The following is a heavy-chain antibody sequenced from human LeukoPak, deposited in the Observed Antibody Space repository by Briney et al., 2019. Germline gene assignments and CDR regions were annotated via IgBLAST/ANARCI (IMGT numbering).Heavy chain of an antibody. V-gene: IGHV4-4*07. CDR3: ARGTVPNAFDI. CDR1: GGSISTYY. CDR2: IYTSGST. Sequence: PSETLSLTCTVSGGSISTYYWSWIRQPAGKGLEWIGRIYTSGSTNYNPSLKSRVTMSVDTSKNQFSLKLSSVTAVDTAVYFCARGTVPNAFDIWGQGTMVTVS. J-gene: IGHJ3*02. D-gene: IGHD1/OR15-1a*01.